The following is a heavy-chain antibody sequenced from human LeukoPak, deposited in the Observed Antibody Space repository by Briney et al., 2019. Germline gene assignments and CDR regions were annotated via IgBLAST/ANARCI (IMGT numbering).Heavy chain of an antibody. CDR2: IYHSGST. Sequence: KPTETLSLTCAVPGGSISSTNWWSWVRQPPGKGLVGNGEIYHSGSTNYNPSLKSRVTISVDKSKNQCSLKLSSVTAAETAVYYCARWGYYDSSGYYCEAFDIWGQGTMVTVSS. D-gene: IGHD3-22*01. CDR1: GGSISSTNW. CDR3: ARWGYYDSSGYYCEAFDI. J-gene: IGHJ3*02. V-gene: IGHV4-4*02.